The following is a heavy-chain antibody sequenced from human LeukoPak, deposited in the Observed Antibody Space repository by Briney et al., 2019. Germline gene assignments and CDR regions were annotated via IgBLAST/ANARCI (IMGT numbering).Heavy chain of an antibody. D-gene: IGHD6-6*01. V-gene: IGHV1-2*02. CDR1: GYTFTGYY. CDR2: INPNSGGT. Sequence: ASVKVSCKASGYTFTGYYMHWVRQAPGQGLEWMGWINPNSGGTNYAQKFQGRVTMTRNTSISTAYMELSSLRSEDTAVYYCARDLLSSSYYYGMDVWGQGTTVTVSS. J-gene: IGHJ6*02. CDR3: ARDLLSSSYYYGMDV.